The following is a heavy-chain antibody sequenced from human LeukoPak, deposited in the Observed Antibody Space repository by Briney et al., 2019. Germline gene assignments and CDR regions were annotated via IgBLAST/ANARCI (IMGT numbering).Heavy chain of an antibody. CDR1: GGSISSYY. CDR3: ARDRSRFAPDAFDI. Sequence: SETLSLTCTVSGGSISSYYWSWIRQPPGKGLEWIGYIYYSGSTNYNPSPKSRVTISVDTSKNQFSLKLSSVTAADTAVYYCARDRSRFAPDAFDIWGQGTMVTVSS. V-gene: IGHV4-59*01. CDR2: IYYSGST. J-gene: IGHJ3*02.